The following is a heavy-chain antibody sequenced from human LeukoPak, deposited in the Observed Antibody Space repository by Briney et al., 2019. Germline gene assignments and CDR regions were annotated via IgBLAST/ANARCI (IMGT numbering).Heavy chain of an antibody. CDR1: GGSISSGDYY. V-gene: IGHV4-30-4*08. D-gene: IGHD3-3*01. J-gene: IGHJ4*02. CDR2: IYYSGST. Sequence: SETLSLTCTVSGGSISSGDYYWSWIRQPPGKGVEWIGYIYYSGSTYYNPSLKSRVTISVDTSKNQFSLKLSSVTAADTAVYYCARSSRITIFGVVTTHPATPWGQGTLVTVSS. CDR3: ARSSRITIFGVVTTHPATP.